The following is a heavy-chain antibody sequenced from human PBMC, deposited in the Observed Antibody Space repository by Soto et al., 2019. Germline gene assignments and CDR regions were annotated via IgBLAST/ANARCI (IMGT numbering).Heavy chain of an antibody. V-gene: IGHV3-74*01. J-gene: IGHJ6*02. CDR3: ARVGIAAAGRAYYYGMDV. D-gene: IGHD6-13*01. CDR1: GFTFSSYW. CDR2: INSDGSST. Sequence: TGGSLRLSCAASGFTFSSYWMHWVRQAPGKGLVWVSRINSDGSSTSYADSAKGRFTISRDNAKNTLYLQMNSLRAEDTAVYYCARVGIAAAGRAYYYGMDVWGQGTTVTVSS.